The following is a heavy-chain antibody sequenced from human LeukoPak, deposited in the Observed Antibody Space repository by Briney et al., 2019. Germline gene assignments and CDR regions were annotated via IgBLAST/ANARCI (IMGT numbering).Heavy chain of an antibody. CDR1: GYTFSSYG. D-gene: IGHD5-18*01. J-gene: IGHJ6*01. Sequence: PQASVKVSCKASGYTFSSYGISWVRQAPGQGLEWMGWISAYNGNTNYAQKLRGRVTMTTDTSTSTAYMELRSLRSDDTAVYYCARGGGSGYSYGFYYYYGMDVWGQGTTVTVSS. CDR3: ARGGGSGYSYGFYYYYGMDV. V-gene: IGHV1-18*01. CDR2: ISAYNGNT.